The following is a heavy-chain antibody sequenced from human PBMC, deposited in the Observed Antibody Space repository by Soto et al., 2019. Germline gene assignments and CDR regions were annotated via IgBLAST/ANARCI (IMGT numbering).Heavy chain of an antibody. J-gene: IGHJ4*02. D-gene: IGHD6-19*01. CDR1: RFSFRTYA. V-gene: IGHV3-23*04. CDR2: MSNSGDLT. Sequence: VQLVESGGGLIQPGGSLRLSCAASRFSFRTYAMGWVRQAPGKGLEWVSVMSNSGDLTYYADSVKGRFTISRDNSENTLYLQMSSLRAEDAAIYYGAKDAARSNGWYYFDYWGQGTLVAVSS. CDR3: AKDAARSNGWYYFDY.